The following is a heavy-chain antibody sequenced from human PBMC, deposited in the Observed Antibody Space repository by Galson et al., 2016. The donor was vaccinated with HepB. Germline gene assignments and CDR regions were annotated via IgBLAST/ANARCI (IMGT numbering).Heavy chain of an antibody. CDR1: GGSLSTRNW. D-gene: IGHD2-15*01. V-gene: IGHV4-4*02. Sequence: SETLSLTCAVSGGSLSTRNWWSWIRQTPGKGLEWIGEIYHTGTTNYNPSLKSRITMSLGKSKNQFSLKLNSVTAADTAVYYCASLGYCSGANCYSVVWGQGTMVTVSS. J-gene: IGHJ4*02. CDR3: ASLGYCSGANCYSVV. CDR2: IYHTGTT.